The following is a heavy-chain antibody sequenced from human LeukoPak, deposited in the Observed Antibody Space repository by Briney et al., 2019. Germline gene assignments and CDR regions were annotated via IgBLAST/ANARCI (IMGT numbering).Heavy chain of an antibody. V-gene: IGHV2-70*11. Sequence: SGPTLVNPTQTLTLTCTFSGFSLSTSGMCVSWIRQPPGKALEWLARIDWDDDKYYSTSLKTRLTISKDTSKNQVVLTMTNMGPVDTATYYCARIRYGSGSYYVDYWGQGTLVTVSS. CDR2: IDWDDDK. CDR1: GFSLSTSGMC. CDR3: ARIRYGSGSYYVDY. D-gene: IGHD3-10*01. J-gene: IGHJ4*02.